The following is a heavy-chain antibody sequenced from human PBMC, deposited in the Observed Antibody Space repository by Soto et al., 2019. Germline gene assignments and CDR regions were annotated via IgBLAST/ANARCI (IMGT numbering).Heavy chain of an antibody. CDR2: ISGSGGST. CDR1: GFTFSSYA. J-gene: IGHJ4*02. V-gene: IGHV3-23*01. Sequence: EVQLLESGGGLVQPGGSLRLSCAASGFTFSSYAMNWVRQAPGKGLEWVSVISGSGGSTYYADSVKGRFTISRDNSKNTLDLTLNSLSAEDTAVYDCAKRAHGLYFDYWGQGTLVTVSS. CDR3: AKRAHGLYFDY.